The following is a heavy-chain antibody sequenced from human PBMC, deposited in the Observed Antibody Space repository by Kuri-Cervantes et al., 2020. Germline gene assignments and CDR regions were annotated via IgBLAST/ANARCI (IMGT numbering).Heavy chain of an antibody. V-gene: IGHV3-30*02. J-gene: IGHJ4*02. CDR3: AKDLVGSEDC. Sequence: GESLKISCAASGFTFSSYGMHWVRQAPGKGLEWVAFIRYDGSNKYYADSVKGRFTISRDNSKNTLYLQMNSLRAEDTALYYCAKDLVGSEDCWGQGTLVTVSS. D-gene: IGHD1-26*01. CDR2: IRYDGSNK. CDR1: GFTFSSYG.